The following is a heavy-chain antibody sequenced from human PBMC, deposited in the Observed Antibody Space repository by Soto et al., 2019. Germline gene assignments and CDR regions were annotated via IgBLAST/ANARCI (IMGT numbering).Heavy chain of an antibody. CDR3: VRRVSGNYDY. V-gene: IGHV3-64*01. D-gene: IGHD1-7*01. CDR2: ISSNGGTT. J-gene: IGHJ4*02. Sequence: EVQLAESGGGMVQPGGSLRLSCVASGFTFSSYDMHWVRQAPGKGLEYVSSISSNGGTTYYGNSVKGRFTISRDNSKSTLYLHMGGLRAEDMAVYYCVRRVSGNYDYWGQGTLVTVSS. CDR1: GFTFSSYD.